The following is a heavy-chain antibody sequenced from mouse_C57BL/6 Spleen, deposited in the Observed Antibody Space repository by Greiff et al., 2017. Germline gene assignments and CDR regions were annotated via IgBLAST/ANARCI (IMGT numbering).Heavy chain of an antibody. CDR1: GYTFTSYW. V-gene: IGHV1-69*01. CDR2: IDPSDSYT. J-gene: IGHJ4*01. CDR3: ARCCSGYAMDY. Sequence: QVQLQQPGAELVMPGASVKLSCKASGYTFTSYWMHWVKQRPGQGLEWIGEIDPSDSYTNYNQKFKGKSTLTVDKSSSTAYMQLSSLTSEDSAVYYCARCCSGYAMDYWGQGTSVTVSS.